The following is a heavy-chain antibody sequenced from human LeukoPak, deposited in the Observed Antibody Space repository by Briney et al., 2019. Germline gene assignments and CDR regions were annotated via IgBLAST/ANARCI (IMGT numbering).Heavy chain of an antibody. D-gene: IGHD6-6*01. CDR1: GYTFTGYY. CDR3: ARDRNSGSSLDI. Sequence: ASVTVSCTASGYTFTGYYIHWVRPAPGQGLEWMGWIYPYSGDTSYAQNFQGRVTMTRDTSISTAYMELSSLKSDDTAVYYCARDRNSGSSLDIWGQGTMLTVSS. J-gene: IGHJ3*02. V-gene: IGHV1-2*02. CDR2: IYPYSGDT.